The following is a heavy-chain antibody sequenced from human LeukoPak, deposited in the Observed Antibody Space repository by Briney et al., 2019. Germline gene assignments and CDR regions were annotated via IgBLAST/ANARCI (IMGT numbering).Heavy chain of an antibody. V-gene: IGHV3-30*02. CDR3: ARDLKSTPEYDFWSGEYYYYYYMDV. J-gene: IGHJ6*03. D-gene: IGHD3-3*01. Sequence: GGSLRLSCAASGFTFIFSSYGMHWVRQAPGKGLEWVAFIQYDGSNKYYADSVKGRFTISRDNAKNSLYLQMNSLRAEDTAVYYCARDLKSTPEYDFWSGEYYYYYYMDVWGKGTTVTVSS. CDR2: IQYDGSNK. CDR1: GFTFIFSSYG.